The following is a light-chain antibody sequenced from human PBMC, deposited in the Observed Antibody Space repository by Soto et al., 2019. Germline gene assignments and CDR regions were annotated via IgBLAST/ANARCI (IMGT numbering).Light chain of an antibody. V-gene: IGKV1-8*01. Sequence: AIRMTQSPSSFSASTGDGVTITCRASQGISSYLAWYQQKPGKAPKLLIYAASTLQSGVPSRFSGSGSGTDFTLTISCLQSEDFATYYCQQYYSYPWTFGQGTKVDIK. CDR2: AAS. CDR3: QQYYSYPWT. J-gene: IGKJ1*01. CDR1: QGISSY.